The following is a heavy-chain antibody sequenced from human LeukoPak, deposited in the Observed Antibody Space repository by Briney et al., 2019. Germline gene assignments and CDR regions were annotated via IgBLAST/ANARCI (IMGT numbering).Heavy chain of an antibody. CDR1: GFTFSSYW. V-gene: IGHV3-7*04. CDR3: ARGPPSIYGGVNWYFDL. J-gene: IGHJ2*01. CDR2: IKQDGSEK. D-gene: IGHD4-23*01. Sequence: GGSLRLSCAASGFTFSSYWMIWVRQAPGKRLEWVANIKQDGSEKYYVDSVKGRFTISRDNAKNSLYLQMNSLRAEDTAVYSCARGPPSIYGGVNWYFDLWGRGTLVTVSS.